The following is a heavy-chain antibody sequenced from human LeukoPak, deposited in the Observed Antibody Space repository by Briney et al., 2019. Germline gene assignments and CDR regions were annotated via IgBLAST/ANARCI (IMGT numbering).Heavy chain of an antibody. Sequence: SVKVSCKASGGTFSSYAISWVRQAPEQGLEWMGRIIPIFGIANYAQKYQGRVTITADKSTSTAYMELSSLRSEDTAVYYCAREADRRGYYYDSSGYYLDYWGQGTLVTVSS. V-gene: IGHV1-69*04. CDR2: IIPIFGIA. D-gene: IGHD3-22*01. J-gene: IGHJ4*02. CDR1: GGTFSSYA. CDR3: AREADRRGYYYDSSGYYLDY.